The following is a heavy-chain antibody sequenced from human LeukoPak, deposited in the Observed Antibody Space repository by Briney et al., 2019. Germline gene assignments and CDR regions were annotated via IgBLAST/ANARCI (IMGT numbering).Heavy chain of an antibody. CDR2: INPSGGST. D-gene: IGHD1-26*01. CDR3: AREVVGATTKGAYDY. CDR1: GYTFTSYY. Sequence: ASVKVSCKASGYTFTSYYVHWVRQAPGQGLEWMGIINPSGGSTSYAQKFQGRVTMTRDTSTSTVYMELSSLRSEDTAVYYCAREVVGATTKGAYDYWGQGTLVTVSS. J-gene: IGHJ4*02. V-gene: IGHV1-46*03.